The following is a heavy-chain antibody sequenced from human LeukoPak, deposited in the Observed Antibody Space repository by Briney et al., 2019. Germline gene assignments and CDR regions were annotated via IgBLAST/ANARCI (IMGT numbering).Heavy chain of an antibody. CDR3: AKDAQRGIDYSNSFQY. Sequence: GGSLRLSCAASGFIFTDYGFHWVRQTPGKGLEWVAAIWSDATNMYYENSVKGRFFIQRDDFQNTVYLQMSSLRAEDTAVYYCAKDAQRGIDYSNSFQYWGQGSLVTVSS. V-gene: IGHV3-33*06. D-gene: IGHD4-11*01. CDR2: IWSDATNM. CDR1: GFIFTDYG. J-gene: IGHJ4*02.